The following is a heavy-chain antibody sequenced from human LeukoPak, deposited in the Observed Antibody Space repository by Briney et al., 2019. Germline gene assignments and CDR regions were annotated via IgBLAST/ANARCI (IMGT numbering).Heavy chain of an antibody. V-gene: IGHV1-2*02. J-gene: IGHJ4*02. CDR1: GYTFTGYY. D-gene: IGHD3-22*01. CDR3: ARAPALMIVASNFDY. Sequence: GASVKVSCKASGYTFTGYYMHWVRQAPGQGLEWMGWINPNSGGTNYAQKFQGRVTMTRDTSISTAYMELSRLRSDDAAVYYCARAPALMIVASNFDYWGQGTLVTVSS. CDR2: INPNSGGT.